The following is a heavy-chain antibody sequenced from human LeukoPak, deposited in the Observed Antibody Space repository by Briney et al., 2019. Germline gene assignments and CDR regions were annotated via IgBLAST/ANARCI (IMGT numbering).Heavy chain of an antibody. Sequence: GASVKVSCKASGYTFTSYGISWVRQAPGQGLEWMGWISAYSGNTNYAQKLQGRVTMTTDTSTSTAYMELRSLRSDDTAVYYCARDPPRGITIFGVVTHGFDYWGQGTLVTVSS. CDR1: GYTFTSYG. CDR2: ISAYSGNT. J-gene: IGHJ4*02. D-gene: IGHD3-3*01. CDR3: ARDPPRGITIFGVVTHGFDY. V-gene: IGHV1-18*01.